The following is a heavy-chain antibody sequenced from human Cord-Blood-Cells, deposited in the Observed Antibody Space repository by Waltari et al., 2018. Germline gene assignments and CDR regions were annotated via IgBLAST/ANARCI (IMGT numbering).Heavy chain of an antibody. Sequence: QVQLVQSGAEVKKPGASVKVSCKASGYPFTGYYMHWVRQAPGQGLEWMGWIKPNRGGTNYAQKFQGWVNMTRDTSISTAYMELSRLRSDDTAVYYCAREGYSSSSNWFDPWGQGTLVTVSS. V-gene: IGHV1-2*04. CDR1: GYPFTGYY. CDR2: IKPNRGGT. J-gene: IGHJ5*02. CDR3: AREGYSSSSNWFDP. D-gene: IGHD6-6*01.